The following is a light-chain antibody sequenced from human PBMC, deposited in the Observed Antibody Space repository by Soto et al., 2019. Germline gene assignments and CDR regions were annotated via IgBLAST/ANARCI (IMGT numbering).Light chain of an antibody. V-gene: IGKV1-5*01. J-gene: IGKJ1*01. CDR3: QQYNSYPWT. Sequence: DIQMTQSPSTLSASVGDRVTITCRASQSISSWLAWYQQKPGKAPKLLIYDASSLESGVPSRFSGSGSGTEFTLTISSLQPDDFAPYYCQQYNSYPWTLGPGTNVDIK. CDR2: DAS. CDR1: QSISSW.